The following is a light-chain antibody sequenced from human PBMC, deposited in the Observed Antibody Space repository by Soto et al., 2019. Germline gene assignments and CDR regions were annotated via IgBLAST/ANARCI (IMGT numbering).Light chain of an antibody. V-gene: IGLV3-25*03. CDR2: KDF. Sequence: SSELTQPPSVSVSPGQTARITCSGDALPNQYAYWYQQKPGQAPILVIYKDFQRPSAIPERFSGSSSGTTVTLTISGVQAEDEADYYCQSADSSGTTGVFGGGTKLTVL. CDR1: ALPNQY. CDR3: QSADSSGTTGV. J-gene: IGLJ3*02.